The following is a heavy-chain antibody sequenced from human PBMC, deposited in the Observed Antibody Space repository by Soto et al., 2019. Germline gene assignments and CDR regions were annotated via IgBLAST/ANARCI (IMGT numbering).Heavy chain of an antibody. J-gene: IGHJ6*02. Sequence: TLSATWGVFGGYISNRCYSRSWIRQPPGKGLEGIGYIYHSESTHYKPSLKSRVTISVDTSKNQFSLKLSSVTAAYTAFYFFAADLELQDVYYGMDVWGQGTTVPVSS. CDR1: GGYISNRCYS. D-gene: IGHD1-1*01. V-gene: IGHV4-30-2*05. CDR2: IYHSEST. CDR3: AADLELQDVYYGMDV.